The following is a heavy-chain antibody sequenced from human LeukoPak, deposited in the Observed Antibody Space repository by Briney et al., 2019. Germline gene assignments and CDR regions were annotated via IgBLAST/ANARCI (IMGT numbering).Heavy chain of an antibody. Sequence: KTGGSLRLSCAASGFTFSNYAMAWVRQAPGKGLEWVSSISGSSSDIYYADSVKGRFTISRDNAKNSLYLQINSLRAEDTAIYYCARRGYSDSSGYDYWGQGTLVTVSS. CDR2: ISGSSSDI. CDR1: GFTFSNYA. CDR3: ARRGYSDSSGYDY. D-gene: IGHD3-22*01. V-gene: IGHV3-21*01. J-gene: IGHJ4*02.